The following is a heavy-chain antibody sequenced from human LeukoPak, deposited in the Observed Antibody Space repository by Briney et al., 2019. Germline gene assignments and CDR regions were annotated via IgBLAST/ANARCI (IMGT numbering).Heavy chain of an antibody. Sequence: GGSPRLSCSASGFTLSHYWMTWVRQAPGKGLEWVASIKEDGSETSYVDSVKGRFTISRDNAKNSVYLQMNSLGGEDTAVYYCVRGGSYTFDPWGQGILVTVSS. J-gene: IGHJ5*02. V-gene: IGHV3-7*01. CDR3: VRGGSYTFDP. CDR2: IKEDGSET. D-gene: IGHD1-26*01. CDR1: GFTLSHYW.